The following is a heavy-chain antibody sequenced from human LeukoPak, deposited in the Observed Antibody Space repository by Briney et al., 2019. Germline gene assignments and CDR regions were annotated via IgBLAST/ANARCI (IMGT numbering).Heavy chain of an antibody. CDR1: GFTVNRNY. CDR3: ARAALGKYYFDY. Sequence: GGSLTLSCAASGFTVNRNYVIWVRRAPGKGLEWVSVIYSGGSTYYADSVKGLFTISRDNSKNTLYLQMNSLRAEDTAVYYCARAALGKYYFDYWGQGTLVTVSS. V-gene: IGHV3-53*01. J-gene: IGHJ4*02. CDR2: IYSGGST. D-gene: IGHD1-26*01.